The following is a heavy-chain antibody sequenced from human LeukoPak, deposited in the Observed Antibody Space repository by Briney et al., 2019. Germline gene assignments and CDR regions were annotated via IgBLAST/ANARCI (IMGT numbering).Heavy chain of an antibody. CDR2: INHSGST. CDR3: ARRRVSGSYY. Sequence: SETLSLTCAVYGGSFSGYYWSWIRQPPGKGLEWIGEINHSGSTNYNPSLKSRVTISVDTSKNQFSLKLSSVTAAGTAVYYCARRRVSGSYYWGQGTLVTVSS. V-gene: IGHV4-34*01. J-gene: IGHJ4*02. CDR1: GGSFSGYY. D-gene: IGHD1-26*01.